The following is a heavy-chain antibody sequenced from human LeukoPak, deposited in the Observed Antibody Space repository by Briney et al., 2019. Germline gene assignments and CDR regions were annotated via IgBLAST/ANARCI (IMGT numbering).Heavy chain of an antibody. Sequence: PSETLSLTCTVSGGSISSSSYYWGWIRQPPGKGLEWIGSIYYSGSTYYNPSLKSRITISVDTSKNQFSLKLSSVTAADTAVYYCARRWMGYDILTGYYNWFDPWGQGTMVTVSS. CDR3: ARRWMGYDILTGYYNWFDP. V-gene: IGHV4-39*01. J-gene: IGHJ5*01. CDR1: GGSISSSSYY. D-gene: IGHD3-9*01. CDR2: IYYSGST.